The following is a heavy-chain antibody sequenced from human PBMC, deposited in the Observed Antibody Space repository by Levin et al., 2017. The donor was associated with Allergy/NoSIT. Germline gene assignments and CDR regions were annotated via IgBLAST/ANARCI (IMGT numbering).Heavy chain of an antibody. J-gene: IGHJ4*02. CDR3: ARADYDILTGYWGGVDY. CDR2: IYYSGST. CDR1: GGSISSYY. D-gene: IGHD3-9*01. Sequence: SETLSLTCTVSGGSISSYYWSWIRQPPGKGLEWIGYIYYSGSTNYNPSLKSRVTISVDTSKNQFSLKLSSVTAADTAVYYCARADYDILTGYWGGVDYWGQGTLVTVSS. V-gene: IGHV4-59*08.